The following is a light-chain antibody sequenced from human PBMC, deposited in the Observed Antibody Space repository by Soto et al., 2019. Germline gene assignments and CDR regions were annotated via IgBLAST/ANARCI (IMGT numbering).Light chain of an antibody. CDR3: QQRSVWPWT. CDR2: EAS. V-gene: IGKV3-11*01. CDR1: QSVSSH. Sequence: EIVLTQSPATLSWSPGERATLSCRASQSVSSHLAWYQQKPGQAPRLLIYEASNMATGIPSRFSGSGSGTDFTLTISSLEPEDFAVFYCQQRSVWPWTFGQGTKVDIK. J-gene: IGKJ1*01.